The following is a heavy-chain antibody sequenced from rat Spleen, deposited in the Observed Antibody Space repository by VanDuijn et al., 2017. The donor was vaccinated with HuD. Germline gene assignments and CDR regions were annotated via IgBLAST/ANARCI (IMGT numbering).Heavy chain of an antibody. Sequence: EVQLVESGGGLVQPGRSLNLSCAASGFTFSDYYMTWVRQAPKKGLEWVASISTSGSRTYYPDSVKGRFTISRDNAKSILYLQMDSLRSEDTATYYCASRTGNWFAYWGQGTLVTVSS. CDR2: ISTSGSRT. CDR1: GFTFSDYY. J-gene: IGHJ3*01. V-gene: IGHV5-25*01. D-gene: IGHD4-2*01. CDR3: ASRTGNWFAY.